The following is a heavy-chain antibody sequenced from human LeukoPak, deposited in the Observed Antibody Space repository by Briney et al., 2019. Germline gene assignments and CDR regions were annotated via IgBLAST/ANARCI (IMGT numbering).Heavy chain of an antibody. CDR3: AKTLKPIPLWLVLIDY. Sequence: GGSLRLSCAASGFTFSSYAMSWVRQAPGKGLEWVSGISGSGGSTYYADSVKGRFTISRDNSKNTLYLQMNSLRAEDTAVYYCAKTLKPIPLWLVLIDYWGQGTLVTVSS. CDR1: GFTFSSYA. J-gene: IGHJ4*02. V-gene: IGHV3-23*01. D-gene: IGHD6-19*01. CDR2: ISGSGGST.